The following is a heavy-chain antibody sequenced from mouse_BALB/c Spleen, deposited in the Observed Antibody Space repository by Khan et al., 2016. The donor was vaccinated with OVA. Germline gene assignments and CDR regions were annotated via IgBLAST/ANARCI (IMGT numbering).Heavy chain of an antibody. J-gene: IGHJ4*01. Sequence: QIQLVQSGPELKKPGETVKISCKASGYTFTIYGMNWVRQAPGKGLKWMGCINTYTGVSTYADDFKGRFAFSLETSASTAFLQINNLKNEDTATYFCARVGYNGTMDYWGQGTSVTVSS. CDR1: GYTFTIYG. V-gene: IGHV9-3-1*01. D-gene: IGHD2-14*01. CDR2: INTYTGVS. CDR3: ARVGYNGTMDY.